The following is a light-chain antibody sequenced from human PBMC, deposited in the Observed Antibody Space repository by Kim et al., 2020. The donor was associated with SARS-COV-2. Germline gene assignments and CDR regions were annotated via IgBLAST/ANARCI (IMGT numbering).Light chain of an antibody. V-gene: IGKV1-33*01. CDR1: QDISNY. J-gene: IGKJ2*01. CDR3: QQYDNLPPYT. Sequence: DIQMTQSPSSLSASVGDRVTITCQASQDISNYLNWYQQKPEKAPKLLIYDASNLETGVPSRFSGSGSGTDFTFTTISLQPEDIATYYCQQYDNLPPYTFGQGTKLEI. CDR2: DAS.